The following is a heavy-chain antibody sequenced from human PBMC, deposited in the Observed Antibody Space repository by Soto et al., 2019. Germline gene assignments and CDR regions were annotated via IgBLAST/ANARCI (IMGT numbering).Heavy chain of an antibody. J-gene: IGHJ6*02. CDR1: GYTFTSYG. D-gene: IGHD5-18*01. CDR2: ISAYNGNT. Sequence: QVQLVQSGAEVKKPGASVKVSCKASGYTFTSYGISWVRQAPGQGLEWMGWISAYNGNTNYAQKLRGRVTMTTDTSTSTAYMELRSLRSDDTAVYYCARGSPRRGTWIQLTYGMDVWGQGTTVTVCS. CDR3: ARGSPRRGTWIQLTYGMDV. V-gene: IGHV1-18*04.